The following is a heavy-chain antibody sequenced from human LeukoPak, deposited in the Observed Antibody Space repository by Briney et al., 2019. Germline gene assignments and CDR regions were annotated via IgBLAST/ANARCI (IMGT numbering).Heavy chain of an antibody. CDR3: ARDQGSMIVVRTTNWYFDL. CDR1: AFPFKNYW. V-gene: IGHV3-7*01. D-gene: IGHD3-22*01. Sequence: GALVLFFSASAFPFKNYWMSWVRQASGKGLEWVANINKGGREIYFWDPWKGRFTISRDNAKNSTYLQNKNVKTDDTAVYYCARDQGSMIVVRTTNWYFDLRGRGTLGTVSS. CDR2: INKGGREI. J-gene: IGHJ2*01.